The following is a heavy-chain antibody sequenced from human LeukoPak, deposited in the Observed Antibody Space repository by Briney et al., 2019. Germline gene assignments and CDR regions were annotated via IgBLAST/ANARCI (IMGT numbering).Heavy chain of an antibody. D-gene: IGHD3-22*01. CDR1: GGSFSGYY. Sequence: SETLSLTCAVYGGSFSGYYWSWIRQPPGKGLDWIGEINHSGSTNYNPSLKRRVTISVDTSKNQFSLKLSSVAAADTAVYDCARGRITMIPFDYWGQGTLVTVSS. CDR2: INHSGST. CDR3: ARGRITMIPFDY. V-gene: IGHV4-34*01. J-gene: IGHJ4*02.